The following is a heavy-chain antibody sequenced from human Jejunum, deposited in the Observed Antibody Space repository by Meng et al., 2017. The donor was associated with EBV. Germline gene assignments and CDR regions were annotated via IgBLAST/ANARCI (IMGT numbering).Heavy chain of an antibody. Sequence: QLQLHESGPGLLKPSEPLWLTCSVSGGSITYSDYYWGWIRQPPGKGLEWIASISYSGSTFYNPSLRSRVTISRDTSKNQFSLNLNSVTAADTAVYYCVRVKTGSCSDYWGQGTLVTVSS. V-gene: IGHV4-39*07. CDR2: ISYSGST. CDR3: VRVKTGSCSDY. CDR1: GGSITYSDYY. D-gene: IGHD1-26*01. J-gene: IGHJ4*02.